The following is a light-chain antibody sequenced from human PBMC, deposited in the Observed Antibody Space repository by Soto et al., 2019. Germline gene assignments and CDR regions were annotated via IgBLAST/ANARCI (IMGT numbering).Light chain of an antibody. V-gene: IGKV1-39*01. CDR1: QSISSY. CDR3: QQSYNTPWT. Sequence: DIQMTQSPSSLSASVGDRVTITCRASQSISSYLNWYQQKPGKAPKLLIYAASSLQSGVPSRFSGSGSGTDFTLTISSLQPEDFANYYCQQSYNTPWTFGQGTKVEIK. CDR2: AAS. J-gene: IGKJ1*01.